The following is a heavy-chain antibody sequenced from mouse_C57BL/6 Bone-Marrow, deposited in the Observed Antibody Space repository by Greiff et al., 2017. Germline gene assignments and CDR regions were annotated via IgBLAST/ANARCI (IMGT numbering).Heavy chain of an antibody. Sequence: QVQLQQSGAELVKPGASVKLSCKASGYTFTSYWMQWVKQRPGQGLEWIGEIDPSDSYTNYNQKFKGKATLTVDTSSSTAYMQLSSLTSEDSAVYYCARSITTVVEDAMDYWGQGTSVTVSS. D-gene: IGHD1-1*01. V-gene: IGHV1-50*01. J-gene: IGHJ4*01. CDR3: ARSITTVVEDAMDY. CDR1: GYTFTSYW. CDR2: IDPSDSYT.